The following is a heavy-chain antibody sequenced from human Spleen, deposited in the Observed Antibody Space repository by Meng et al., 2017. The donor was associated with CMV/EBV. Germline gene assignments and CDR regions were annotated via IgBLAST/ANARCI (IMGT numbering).Heavy chain of an antibody. CDR3: ARVSSAWWGVDY. Sequence: LRLSCTVSGGSISSGDYYWSWIRQPPGKGLEWIGYIYYSGSTYYNPSLKSRVTISVDTSKNKFSLKLSSVSAADTAVYYCARVSSAWWGVDYWGQGTLVTVSS. J-gene: IGHJ4*02. CDR2: IYYSGST. D-gene: IGHD2-15*01. CDR1: GGSISSGDYY. V-gene: IGHV4-30-4*08.